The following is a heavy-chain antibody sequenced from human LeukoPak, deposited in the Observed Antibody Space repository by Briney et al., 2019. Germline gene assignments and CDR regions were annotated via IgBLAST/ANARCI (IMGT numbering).Heavy chain of an antibody. CDR2: INHSGST. CDR3: ARGRITRYFDWLLAFFDY. D-gene: IGHD3-9*01. V-gene: IGHV4-34*01. J-gene: IGHJ4*02. Sequence: SETLSLTCAVYGGSFSGYYWSWIRQPPGKGLEWIGEINHSGSTNYNPSLKGRVTISVDTSKNQFSLKLSSVTAADTAVYYCARGRITRYFDWLLAFFDYWSQGTLVTVSS. CDR1: GGSFSGYY.